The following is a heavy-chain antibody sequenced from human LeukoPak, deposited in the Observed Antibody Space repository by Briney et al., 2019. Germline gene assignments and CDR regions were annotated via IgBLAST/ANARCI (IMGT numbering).Heavy chain of an antibody. D-gene: IGHD2-15*01. CDR2: INHSGNT. Sequence: SETLSLTCAVYGGSFSGYDWSWIRQAPGKGLEWIGEINHSGNTNYNPSLNSRVTISVDTSKNQFSLKLSSVTAADTAVYYCVTQPGYCTGGRCYGGWFDPWGQGTLVTVS. CDR3: VTQPGYCTGGRCYGGWFDP. J-gene: IGHJ5*02. V-gene: IGHV4-34*01. CDR1: GGSFSGYD.